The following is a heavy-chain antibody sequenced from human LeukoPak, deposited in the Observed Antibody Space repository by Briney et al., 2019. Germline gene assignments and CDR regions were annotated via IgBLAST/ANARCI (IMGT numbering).Heavy chain of an antibody. CDR3: AKSNTESQTTVGN. V-gene: IGHV3-33*06. D-gene: IGHD1-14*01. CDR1: GFTFNTYG. Sequence: GGSLRLYCAASGFTFNTYGMHWVRRAPGKGLEWIAVVWSDGSNRFYADSVEGRFTISRDNSKNTLYLQMNSLRAEDTAVYYCAKSNTESQTTVGNWGQGTLVSVSS. J-gene: IGHJ4*02. CDR2: VWSDGSNR.